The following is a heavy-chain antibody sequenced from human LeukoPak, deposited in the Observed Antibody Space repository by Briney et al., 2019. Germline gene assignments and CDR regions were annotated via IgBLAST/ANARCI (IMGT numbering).Heavy chain of an antibody. CDR3: ARLVGYCSSTSCYRYYYYGMDV. J-gene: IGHJ6*02. CDR2: INHSGST. CDR1: GGSFSGYY. V-gene: IGHV4-34*01. Sequence: PSEILSLTCAVYGGSFSGYYWSWIRQPPGKGLEWIGEINHSGSTNYNPSLKSRVTISVDTSKNQFSLKLSSVTAADTAVYYCARLVGYCSSTSCYRYYYYGMDVWGQGTTVTVSS. D-gene: IGHD2-2*01.